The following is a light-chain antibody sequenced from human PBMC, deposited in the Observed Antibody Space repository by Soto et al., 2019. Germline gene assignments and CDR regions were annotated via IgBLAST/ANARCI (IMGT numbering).Light chain of an antibody. CDR1: QSVNSY. Sequence: EIVLTQSPATLSLSPVSRATLSCRASQSVNSYLAWFQQIPGQAPRLLIYDASTRATGIPARFSGSGSGTDFTLTISSLEPEDFAVYYCQQRSNWPRTFGQGTKVDIK. J-gene: IGKJ1*01. V-gene: IGKV3-11*01. CDR2: DAS. CDR3: QQRSNWPRT.